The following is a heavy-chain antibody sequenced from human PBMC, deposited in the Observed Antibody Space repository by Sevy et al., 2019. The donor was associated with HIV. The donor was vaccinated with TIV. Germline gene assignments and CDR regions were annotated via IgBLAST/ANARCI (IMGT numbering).Heavy chain of an antibody. V-gene: IGHV3-30*18. CDR1: GIIFTTSG. CDR3: AKDFTGYNGMDV. CDR2: ISYDGRNK. Sequence: GSLRLSCAVSGIIFTTSGMHWVRQAPGKGLEWVAVISYDGRNKFYGDSVKGRFTISRDNSKNILYLQMNSLRVEDTAVYHCAKDFTGYNGMDVWGQGTMVTVSS. D-gene: IGHD3-9*01. J-gene: IGHJ6*02.